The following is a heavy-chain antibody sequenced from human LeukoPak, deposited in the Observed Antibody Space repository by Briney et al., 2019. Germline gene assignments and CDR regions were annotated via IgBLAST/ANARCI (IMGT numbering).Heavy chain of an antibody. CDR1: GGSISSYY. CDR3: ARGLAAAGPYYYYYYMDV. Sequence: SETLSLTCTVSGGSISSYYWSWIRQPPGKGLEWIGHIYTRGSTNYNPSLKSRVTISVDTSKNQSSLKLSSVTAADTAVYYCARGLAAAGPYYYYYYMDVWGKGTTVTVSS. J-gene: IGHJ6*03. V-gene: IGHV4-4*09. D-gene: IGHD6-13*01. CDR2: IYTRGST.